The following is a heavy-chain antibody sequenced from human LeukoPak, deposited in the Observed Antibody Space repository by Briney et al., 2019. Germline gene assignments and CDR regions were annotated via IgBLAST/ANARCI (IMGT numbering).Heavy chain of an antibody. V-gene: IGHV1-69*05. J-gene: IGHJ6*03. CDR1: GGTFISYA. CDR3: AREVVLMVYADPDYYYYYMDV. Sequence: ASVKVSCKASGGTFISYAISWVRQAPGQGLEWMGRIIPIFGTANYAQKFQGRVTITTDESTSTAYMELSSLRSEDTAVYYCAREVVLMVYADPDYYYYYMDVWGKGTTVTVSS. D-gene: IGHD2-8*01. CDR2: IIPIFGTA.